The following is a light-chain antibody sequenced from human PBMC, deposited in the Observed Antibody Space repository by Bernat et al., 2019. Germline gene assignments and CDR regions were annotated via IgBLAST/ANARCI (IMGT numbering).Light chain of an antibody. CDR1: SLRSYY. J-gene: IGLJ3*02. CDR2: GKK. Sequence: SSELTQAPAVSVALGQTVRITCQGTSLRSYYASWYQQKPGQAPELGIFGKKNRPSGIPDRFSGSSTGNTASLTITGAQAEDEADYYCNSRDSSGNHLVFGGGTKLTVL. V-gene: IGLV3-19*01. CDR3: NSRDSSGNHLV.